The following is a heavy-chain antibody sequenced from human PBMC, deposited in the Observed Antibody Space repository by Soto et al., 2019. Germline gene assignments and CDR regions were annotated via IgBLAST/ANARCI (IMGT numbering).Heavy chain of an antibody. J-gene: IGHJ6*04. CDR2: IYYSGST. CDR1: RGSISSGGYY. V-gene: IGHV4-31*03. D-gene: IGHD3-3*01. CDR3: ARDRFLSNYYYYGMDV. Sequence: PSETLSLTCTVSRGSISSGGYYWSWIRQHPGKGLEWIGYIYYSGSTYYNPSLKSRVTISVDTSKNQFSLKLSSVTAADTAVYYCARDRFLSNYYYYGMDVCGKGTTVPVSS.